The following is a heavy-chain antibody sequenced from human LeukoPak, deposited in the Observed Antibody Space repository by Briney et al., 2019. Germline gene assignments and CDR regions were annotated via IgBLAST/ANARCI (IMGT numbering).Heavy chain of an antibody. CDR3: TRDNGGDWYAFDI. Sequence: SETLSLTCSVSGASISSYYWSWIRQPAGKGLEWIGRIYTSGSTNYYPSLKSRVTMSVDTSKNQFSLKLTSVNAADTALYYCTRDNGGDWYAFDIWGQGTVVTVSS. CDR2: IYTSGST. V-gene: IGHV4-4*07. J-gene: IGHJ3*02. D-gene: IGHD2-21*02. CDR1: GASISSYY.